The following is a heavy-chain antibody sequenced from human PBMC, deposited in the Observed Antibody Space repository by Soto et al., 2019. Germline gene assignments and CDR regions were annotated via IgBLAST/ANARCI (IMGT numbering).Heavy chain of an antibody. CDR3: AKNPAAAGAE. D-gene: IGHD6-13*01. CDR1: GFTFSSYG. CDR2: ISYDGSNK. J-gene: IGHJ4*02. V-gene: IGHV3-30*18. Sequence: QVQLVESGGGVVQPGRSLRLSCAASGFTFSSYGMHWVRQAPGKGLEWVAVISYDGSNKYYADSVKGRFTISRDNSKNTLYLQMNNLRAEDTTVYYCAKNPAAAGAEWGQGTLVTVSS.